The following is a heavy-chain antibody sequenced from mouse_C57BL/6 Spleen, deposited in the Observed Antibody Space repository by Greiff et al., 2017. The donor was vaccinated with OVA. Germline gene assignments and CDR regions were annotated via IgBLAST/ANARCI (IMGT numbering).Heavy chain of an antibody. V-gene: IGHV1-72*01. D-gene: IGHD2-1*01. CDR3: ARNGNYNWYFDV. J-gene: IGHJ1*03. Sequence: VQLQQPGAELVKPGASVKLSCKASGYTFTSYWMHWVKQRPGRGLEWIGRIDPNSGGTKYNEKFKSKATLTVDKPSSTAYMQLSSRTSEDSAVYYCARNGNYNWYFDVWGTGTTVTVSS. CDR1: GYTFTSYW. CDR2: IDPNSGGT.